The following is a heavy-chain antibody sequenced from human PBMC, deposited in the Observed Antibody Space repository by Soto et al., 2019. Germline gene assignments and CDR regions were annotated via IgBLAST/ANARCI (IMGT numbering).Heavy chain of an antibody. Sequence: PGGSLRLSCAASGFTFSSYAMSWVRQAPGKGLGWVSAISGSGGSTYYADNVKGRFTISRDNSKNALYLQMNSLRAEDTAVYYCAKDYYGDYPPKYYFDYWGQGTLVTVSS. V-gene: IGHV3-23*01. J-gene: IGHJ4*02. CDR3: AKDYYGDYPPKYYFDY. CDR1: GFTFSSYA. CDR2: ISGSGGST. D-gene: IGHD4-17*01.